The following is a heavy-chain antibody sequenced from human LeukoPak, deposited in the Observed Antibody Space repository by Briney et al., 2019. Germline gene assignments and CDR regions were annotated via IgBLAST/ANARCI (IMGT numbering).Heavy chain of an antibody. V-gene: IGHV4-4*07. CDR3: ARTITMVRGVTLAFDWFDP. Sequence: SETLSLTCTVSGGSISSYYWSWIRQPAGKGLEWIGRIYTSGSTNYNPSLKSRVTMSVDTSKNQFSLKLSSVTAADTAVYYCARTITMVRGVTLAFDWFDPWGQGTLVTVSS. J-gene: IGHJ5*02. CDR2: IYTSGST. D-gene: IGHD3-10*01. CDR1: GGSISSYY.